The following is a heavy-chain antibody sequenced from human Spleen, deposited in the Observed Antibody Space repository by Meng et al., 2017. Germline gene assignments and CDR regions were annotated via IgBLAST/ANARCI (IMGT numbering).Heavy chain of an antibody. CDR3: ARDLTWTNTFGGVTGRFDY. CDR1: GGSISSYY. Sequence: ESLKISCTVSGGSISSYYWSWIRQPAGKGLEWIGRMYTSGSTNYNPSLKSRVTISVDTSKNQFSLKLSSVTAADTAVYYCARDLTWTNTFGGVTGRFDYWGQGTLVTVSS. D-gene: IGHD3-16*01. CDR2: MYTSGST. V-gene: IGHV4-4*07. J-gene: IGHJ4*02.